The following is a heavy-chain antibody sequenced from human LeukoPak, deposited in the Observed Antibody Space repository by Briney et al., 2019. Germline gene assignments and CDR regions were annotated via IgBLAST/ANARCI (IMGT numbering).Heavy chain of an antibody. V-gene: IGHV3-23*01. D-gene: IGHD3-10*01. CDR1: GFTFSNHG. Sequence: GGSLRLSCAASGFTFSNHGMNWVRQAPGKGLEWLSGVSPPGGGTYYADSVKGRFTISRDDSKNTLYLQMNSLIAEDTAVYYCANRDYHGSGSGFDIWGQGTKVIVSS. CDR2: VSPPGGGT. J-gene: IGHJ3*02. CDR3: ANRDYHGSGSGFDI.